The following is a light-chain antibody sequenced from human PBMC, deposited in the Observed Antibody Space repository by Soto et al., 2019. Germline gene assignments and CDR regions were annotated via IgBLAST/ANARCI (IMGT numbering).Light chain of an antibody. Sequence: EIVLAQSPATLSVSPGERATLSCRASQSVSSNYLAWYQQKPGQAPRVLIYGASSRATGIPDRFSGSGSGTDFTLTISRLEPEDFAVYYCQQYGNLPLTFGGGTKVDIK. CDR1: QSVSSNY. J-gene: IGKJ4*01. V-gene: IGKV3-20*01. CDR2: GAS. CDR3: QQYGNLPLT.